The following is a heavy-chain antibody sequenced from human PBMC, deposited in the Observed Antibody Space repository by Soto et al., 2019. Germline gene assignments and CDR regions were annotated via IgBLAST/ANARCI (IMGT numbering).Heavy chain of an antibody. D-gene: IGHD3-9*01. J-gene: IGHJ3*02. Sequence: GASVKVSCKASGYTFTGYYMHWVRQAPGQGLEWMGWINPNSGGTNYAQKFQGRVTMTRDTSISTAYMELSRLRSDDTAVYYCARELRYFDWLLWNAFDIWGQGTMVT. CDR3: ARELRYFDWLLWNAFDI. CDR2: INPNSGGT. V-gene: IGHV1-2*02. CDR1: GYTFTGYY.